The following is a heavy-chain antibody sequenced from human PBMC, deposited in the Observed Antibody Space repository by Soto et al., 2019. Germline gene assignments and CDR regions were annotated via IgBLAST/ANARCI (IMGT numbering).Heavy chain of an antibody. D-gene: IGHD3-10*01. Sequence: QITLKESGPTLVKPTQTLTLTCTFSGFSLSTSGVGVAWIRQPPGKALEWLAVIYWDDDNRYSPSLKSRLTXTTXTSKNQVVLTMTNMDPVDTATYYCAHRRGFGENSNWGQGTLVTVSS. V-gene: IGHV2-5*02. CDR2: IYWDDDN. CDR1: GFSLSTSGVG. CDR3: AHRRGFGENSN. J-gene: IGHJ4*02.